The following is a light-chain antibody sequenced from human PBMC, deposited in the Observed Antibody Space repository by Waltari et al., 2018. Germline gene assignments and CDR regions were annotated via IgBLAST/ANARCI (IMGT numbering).Light chain of an antibody. CDR3: QQYYSPPPLFT. CDR2: WAS. Sequence: DIVMTQSPDSLAVSLGERATITCKSSRRVLYGSNNKNYVAWSQQKPGQPPKLLIFWASSRDSGVPDRFSGSGSGTDFTLTISSLQAEDVAVYYCQQYYSPPPLFTFGPGTKVDIK. V-gene: IGKV4-1*01. CDR1: RRVLYGSNNKNY. J-gene: IGKJ3*01.